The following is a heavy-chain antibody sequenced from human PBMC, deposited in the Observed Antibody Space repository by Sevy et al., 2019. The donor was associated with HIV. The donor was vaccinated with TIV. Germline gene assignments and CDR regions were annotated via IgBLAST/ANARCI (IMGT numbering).Heavy chain of an antibody. V-gene: IGHV3-33*01. D-gene: IGHD3-10*01. CDR2: IWYDGSNK. J-gene: IGHJ4*02. CDR3: ARDNLLPVMESMVRGALSFNFDY. Sequence: GGSLRLSCAASGFIFSDYGMHWVRQVPGKGLEWVAVIWYDGSNKFYGDSVKGRFSISRDNSKATLYLQLNSLRDEDTAVYYCARDNLLPVMESMVRGALSFNFDYWGQGTLVTVSS. CDR1: GFIFSDYG.